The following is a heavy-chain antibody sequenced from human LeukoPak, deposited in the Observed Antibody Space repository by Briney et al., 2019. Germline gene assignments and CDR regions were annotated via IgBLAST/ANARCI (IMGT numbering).Heavy chain of an antibody. D-gene: IGHD6-6*01. CDR1: GGSISTYY. J-gene: IGHJ1*01. CDR3: ARGGAARLHFQN. CDR2: IYHSGST. V-gene: IGHV4-59*01. Sequence: SETLSLTCTVSGGSISTYYWNWIRQPPGKGMEWIGYIYHSGSTNYNPSLQSRVTISVDTSKNQFSLNLNSVTAADTAVYYCARGGAARLHFQNWGQGTLVTVSS.